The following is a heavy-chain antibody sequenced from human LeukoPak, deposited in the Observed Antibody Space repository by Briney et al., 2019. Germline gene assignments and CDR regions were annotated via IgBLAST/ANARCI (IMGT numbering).Heavy chain of an antibody. D-gene: IGHD3-3*01. CDR3: ARAAMHYSLWRGYKSFFFDN. V-gene: IGHV4-59*01. Sequence: PSETLSLTCTVSGGFISRYFWSWIRQPPGKGMEWIGYADHSGDTKYNPSLKSRVTISVGTSKRQVSLKLKYVTAADTATYFCARAAMHYSLWRGYKSFFFDNWGQGILVTVSS. CDR2: ADHSGDT. CDR1: GGFISRYF. J-gene: IGHJ4*02.